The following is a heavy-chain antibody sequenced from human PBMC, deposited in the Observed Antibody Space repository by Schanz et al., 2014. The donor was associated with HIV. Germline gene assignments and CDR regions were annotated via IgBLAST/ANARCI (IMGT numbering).Heavy chain of an antibody. J-gene: IGHJ6*02. V-gene: IGHV3-30*18. CDR1: GFTFSSYG. CDR2: ESYDGSNK. Sequence: QVQLVESGGGVVQPGRSLRLSCAASGFTFSSYGIHWVRQAPGKGPGWVAVESYDGSNKYYADSVKGRFTISRDNSKNTLYLQMNSLRAEDTAVYYCAKVLIPMIAVPYYGMDVWGQGTTVTVSS. D-gene: IGHD3-22*01. CDR3: AKVLIPMIAVPYYGMDV.